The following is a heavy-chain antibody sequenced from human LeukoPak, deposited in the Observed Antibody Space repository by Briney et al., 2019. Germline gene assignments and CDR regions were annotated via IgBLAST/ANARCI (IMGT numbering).Heavy chain of an antibody. J-gene: IGHJ6*02. CDR1: GGSFSGYY. V-gene: IGHV4-34*01. D-gene: IGHD3-22*01. CDR3: ARGGPDSSGYYYYYYYYGMDV. Sequence: SETLTLTCAVYGGSFSGYYWSWIRQPPGKGLEWIGEINHSGSTNYNPSLKSRVTISVDTSKNQFSLKLSSVTAADTAVYYCARGGPDSSGYYYYYYYYGMDVWGQGTTVTVSS. CDR2: INHSGST.